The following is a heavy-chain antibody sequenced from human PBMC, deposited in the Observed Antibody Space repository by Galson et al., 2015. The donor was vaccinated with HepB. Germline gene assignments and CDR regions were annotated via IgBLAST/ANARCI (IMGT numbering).Heavy chain of an antibody. CDR3: ARDFPTYYYDSSGYYYYYYGMDV. Sequence: SLRLSCAASGFTFSSYSMNWVRQAPGKGLEWVSSISSSSSYIYYADSVKGRFTISRDNAKNSLYLQMNSLRAEDTAVYYCARDFPTYYYDSSGYYYYYYGMDVWGQGTTVTVSS. CDR2: ISSSSSYI. V-gene: IGHV3-21*01. CDR1: GFTFSSYS. D-gene: IGHD3-22*01. J-gene: IGHJ6*02.